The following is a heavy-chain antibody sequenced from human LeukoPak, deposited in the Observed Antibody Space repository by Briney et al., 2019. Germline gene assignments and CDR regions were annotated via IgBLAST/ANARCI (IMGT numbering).Heavy chain of an antibody. Sequence: TGGSLRLSCAASGFTFSSYAMSWVRQAPGKGLEWVSAISGSGGGTYYADSVKGRFTISRDNSKNTLYLQMNSLRAEDTAVYYCAKPLIGGYSDDSTDFDYWGQGTLVTVSS. CDR2: ISGSGGGT. D-gene: IGHD2-21*01. CDR3: AKPLIGGYSDDSTDFDY. CDR1: GFTFSSYA. V-gene: IGHV3-23*01. J-gene: IGHJ4*02.